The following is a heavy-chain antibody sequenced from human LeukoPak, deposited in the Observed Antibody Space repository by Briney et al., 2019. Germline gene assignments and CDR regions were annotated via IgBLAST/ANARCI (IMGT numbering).Heavy chain of an antibody. Sequence: GGSLRLSCAASGFTFSNAWMSWVRQAPGKGLGWVGRIKSKTDGGTTDYAAPVKGRFTISRDDSKNTLYLQMNSLRTEDTAVYYCTTYPQYYYDSSGYYRFDYWGQGTLVTVSS. V-gene: IGHV3-15*01. CDR1: GFTFSNAW. D-gene: IGHD3-22*01. CDR2: IKSKTDGGTT. CDR3: TTYPQYYYDSSGYYRFDY. J-gene: IGHJ4*02.